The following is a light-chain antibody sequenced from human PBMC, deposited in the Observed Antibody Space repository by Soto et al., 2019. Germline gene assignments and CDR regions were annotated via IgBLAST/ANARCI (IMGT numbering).Light chain of an antibody. J-gene: IGKJ4*01. CDR3: QQYGSSPLT. Sequence: EIVLTQSPGTLSLSPGERATLSCRASQSVSSSYLAWYLQKPGQAPRLLIYGASSRATGIPDRFSGSGSGTDFTLTISRLGPEDFAVYYCQQYGSSPLTFGGGTKVEIK. CDR2: GAS. V-gene: IGKV3-20*01. CDR1: QSVSSSY.